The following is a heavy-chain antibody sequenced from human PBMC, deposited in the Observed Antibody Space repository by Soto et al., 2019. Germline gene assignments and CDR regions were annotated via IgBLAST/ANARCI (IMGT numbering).Heavy chain of an antibody. D-gene: IGHD5-12*01. CDR2: IIPTFGTA. CDR3: ARVPRDGYNKNAFDI. J-gene: IGHJ3*02. Sequence: SVKVSCKASGGTFSSYAISWVRQAPGQGLEWMGGIIPTFGTANYAQKFQGRVTITADESTSTAYMELSSLRSEDTAVYYCARVPRDGYNKNAFDIWGQGTMVTVSS. CDR1: GGTFSSYA. V-gene: IGHV1-69*13.